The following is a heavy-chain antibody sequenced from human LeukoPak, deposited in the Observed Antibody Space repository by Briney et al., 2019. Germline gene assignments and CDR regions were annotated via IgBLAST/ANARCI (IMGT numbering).Heavy chain of an antibody. V-gene: IGHV4-39*01. D-gene: IGHD4-17*01. Sequence: PSETLSLTCTVPGGSISSSSYYWGWIRQPPGKGLEWIGSIYYSGSTYYNPSLKSRVTISVDTSKNQFSLKLSSVTAADTAVYYCARQTRYGDYVNFDYWGQGTLVTVSS. J-gene: IGHJ4*02. CDR3: ARQTRYGDYVNFDY. CDR1: GGSISSSSYY. CDR2: IYYSGST.